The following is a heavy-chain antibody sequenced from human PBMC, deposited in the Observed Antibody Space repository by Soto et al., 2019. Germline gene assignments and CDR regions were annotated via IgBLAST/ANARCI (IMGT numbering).Heavy chain of an antibody. J-gene: IGHJ5*02. Sequence: QVQLVESGGGVVQPGRSLRLLCAASGFTFSSYGMHWVRQAPGKGLEWVAVIWYDGSNKYYADSVKGRFTISRDNCKNTLYLQRKSLRDEDTAVYYCARDGGCRDGYTVGCNWFDPWGQGTLVTVSS. CDR2: IWYDGSNK. CDR3: ARDGGCRDGYTVGCNWFDP. V-gene: IGHV3-33*01. CDR1: GFTFSSYG. D-gene: IGHD5-12*01.